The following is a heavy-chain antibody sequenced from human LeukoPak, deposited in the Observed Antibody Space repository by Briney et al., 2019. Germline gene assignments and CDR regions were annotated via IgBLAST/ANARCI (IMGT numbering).Heavy chain of an antibody. CDR2: IYYSGST. J-gene: IGHJ3*02. Sequence: SETLSLTCTVSGGSISSYYWSWIRQPPGKGLEWIGYIYYSGSTNYNPSLKSRVTISVDTSKNQFSLKLSSVTAADTAVYYCARSFTHYYGSGSYPDAFDIWDQGTMVTVSS. D-gene: IGHD3-10*01. V-gene: IGHV4-59*01. CDR1: GGSISSYY. CDR3: ARSFTHYYGSGSYPDAFDI.